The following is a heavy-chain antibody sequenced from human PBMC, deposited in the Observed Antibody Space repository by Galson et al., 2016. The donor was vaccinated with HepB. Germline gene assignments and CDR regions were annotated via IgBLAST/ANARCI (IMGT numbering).Heavy chain of an antibody. J-gene: IGHJ6*02. V-gene: IGHV6-1*01. D-gene: IGHD3-10*01. CDR1: GDSVSNNVAA. CDR2: TFYRSTWDN. CDR3: ARAVMLGRGMDV. Sequence: CAISGDSVSNNVAAWVWIRQSPSRGLEWLGRTFYRSTWDNHYAGSVINRITISPDTSRNQFSLHLHSLTPEDTAVYYCARAVMLGRGMDVWGQGTTVTVSS.